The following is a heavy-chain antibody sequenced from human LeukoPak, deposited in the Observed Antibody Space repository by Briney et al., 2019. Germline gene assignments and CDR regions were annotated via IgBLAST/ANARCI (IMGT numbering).Heavy chain of an antibody. CDR3: ARQERIQLWLPDY. CDR2: INPGDSDT. Sequence: GESLKISCKGSGYSLTSYWIGWVRQMPGKGLEWMGIINPGDSDTRYSPSFQGQVTISADKSISTAYLQWSSLKASDTAMYYCARQERIQLWLPDYWGQGTLVTVSS. V-gene: IGHV5-51*01. D-gene: IGHD5-18*01. CDR1: GYSLTSYW. J-gene: IGHJ4*02.